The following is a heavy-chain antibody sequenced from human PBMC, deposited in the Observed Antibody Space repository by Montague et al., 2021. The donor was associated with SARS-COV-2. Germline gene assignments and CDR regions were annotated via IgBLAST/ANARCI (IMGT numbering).Heavy chain of an antibody. D-gene: IGHD2-2*01. CDR1: GGSISGYY. CDR3: ARGMAPEGRWFDS. J-gene: IGHJ5*01. V-gene: IGHV4-4*07. CDR2: IFVGAST. Sequence: SETLSLTCSVSGGSISGYYWSWVRQAAGKRLEWIGRIFVGASTDYNPSLMSRFSLSGDKSKNQVSLKVTSVTAADTAIYYCARGMAPEGRWFDSWGHGMLVTVSS.